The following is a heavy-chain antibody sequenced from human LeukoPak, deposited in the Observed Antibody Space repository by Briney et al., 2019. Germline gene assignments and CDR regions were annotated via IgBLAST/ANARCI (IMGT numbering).Heavy chain of an antibody. CDR2: ISPSSTYI. D-gene: IGHD3-16*01. Sequence: GGSLRLSCAASGFTFSSFKMTWVRQAPGKGLEWVASISPSSTYIYYGDSLKGRVTVSRDNAKSLLFLHMGSLRPDDTAVYYCARDFTGGEYFDSWGQGALVSVSS. V-gene: IGHV3-21*06. J-gene: IGHJ4*02. CDR3: ARDFTGGEYFDS. CDR1: GFTFSSFK.